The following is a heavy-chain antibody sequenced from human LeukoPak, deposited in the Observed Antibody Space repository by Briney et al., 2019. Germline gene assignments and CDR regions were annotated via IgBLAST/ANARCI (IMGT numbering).Heavy chain of an antibody. Sequence: PGWSLRLSCAASGFTFSSYGMHGVRQAPGKGLEWVAVIWDDGSNKYYADSVKGRFTISRDNPKNTLYLQMNSLRAEDTAVYYCARHHYNYHDNSGPIDHWGQETLVTVSS. CDR1: GFTFSSYG. D-gene: IGHD3-22*01. V-gene: IGHV3-33*01. J-gene: IGHJ4*02. CDR2: IWDDGSNK. CDR3: ARHHYNYHDNSGPIDH.